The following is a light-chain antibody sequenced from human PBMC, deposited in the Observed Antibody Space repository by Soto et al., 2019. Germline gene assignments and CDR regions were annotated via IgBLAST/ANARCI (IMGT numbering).Light chain of an antibody. V-gene: IGLV2-23*01. CDR3: CSYAGSSLYV. J-gene: IGLJ1*01. CDR2: EGS. CDR1: SSHVGSYNL. Sequence: QSALTQPASVSGSPGQSITISCTGTSSHVGSYNLVSWYQQHPGKAPKLMIYEGSKRPSGVSNRFSGSKSGNTASLTISGLQAEDEADYYCCSYAGSSLYVFGTGTKLTVL.